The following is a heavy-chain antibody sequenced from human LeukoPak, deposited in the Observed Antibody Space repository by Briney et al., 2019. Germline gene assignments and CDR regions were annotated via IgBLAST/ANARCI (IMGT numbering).Heavy chain of an antibody. CDR3: ARHKPGYSSSWLTDY. J-gene: IGHJ4*02. CDR1: GGSFSGYY. Sequence: SETLSLTCAVYGGSFSGYYWSWIRQPPGKGLEWIGEINHSGSTNYNPSLKSRVTISVDTSKNQFSLKLSSVTAADTAVYYCARHKPGYSSSWLTDYWGQGTLVGVTS. D-gene: IGHD6-13*01. CDR2: INHSGST. V-gene: IGHV4-34*01.